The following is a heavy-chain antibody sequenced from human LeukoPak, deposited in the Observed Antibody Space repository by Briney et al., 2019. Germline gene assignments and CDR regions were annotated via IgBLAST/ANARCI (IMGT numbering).Heavy chain of an antibody. CDR1: GFTFSIYG. Sequence: GGSLRLSCAASGFTFSIYGMGWVRQAPGKGLEWVSSISDNGGNTYYADSAKGRFTISRDNSKNTLYLQMNSLRAEDTAVYYCARDYYDSSGYSYFQHWGQGTLVTVSS. CDR2: ISDNGGNT. CDR3: ARDYYDSSGYSYFQH. D-gene: IGHD3-22*01. J-gene: IGHJ1*01. V-gene: IGHV3-23*01.